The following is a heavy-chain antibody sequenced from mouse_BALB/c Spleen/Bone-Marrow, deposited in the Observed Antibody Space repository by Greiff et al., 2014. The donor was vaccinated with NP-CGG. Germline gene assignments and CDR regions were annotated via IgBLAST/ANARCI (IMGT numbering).Heavy chain of an antibody. CDR3: ARLYYYGNFDY. Sequence: LVESGGSLKLSCAASGFDFSRYWMSWVRQAPGKGLEWIGEINPDSSTINYTPSLKDKFIISRDNAKNTLYLQMSKVRSEDTALYYCARLYYYGNFDYWGQGTTLTVSS. CDR1: GFDFSRYW. CDR2: INPDSSTI. D-gene: IGHD1-1*01. J-gene: IGHJ2*01. V-gene: IGHV4-1*02.